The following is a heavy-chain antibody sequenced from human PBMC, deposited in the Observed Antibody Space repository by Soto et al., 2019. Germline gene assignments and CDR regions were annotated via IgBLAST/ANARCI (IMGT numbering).Heavy chain of an antibody. CDR3: ARIESIARNWFDP. J-gene: IGHJ5*02. D-gene: IGHD6-13*01. V-gene: IGHV5-10-1*01. Sequence: PGESLKISCKGSEYSFTNYWISWVRRMPGKGLEWMGNIDPVDSYTNYGPSFQGHVTFSVDTSISTAYLQWSSLKASDTAMYYCARIESIARNWFDPWGQGTLVTVSS. CDR1: EYSFTNYW. CDR2: IDPVDSYT.